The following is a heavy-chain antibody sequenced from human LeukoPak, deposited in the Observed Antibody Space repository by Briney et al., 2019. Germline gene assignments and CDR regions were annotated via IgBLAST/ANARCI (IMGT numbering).Heavy chain of an antibody. Sequence: GRSLRLSCAASGFTFSSYAMHWVRQAPGKGLEWVAVISYDGSNKYYADSVKGRFTISRDNSKNTLYLQMNSLRAEDTAVYYCARETRGLDYWGQGTLVTVSS. CDR1: GFTFSSYA. CDR3: ARETRGLDY. V-gene: IGHV3-30-3*01. CDR2: ISYDGSNK. D-gene: IGHD2-2*01. J-gene: IGHJ4*02.